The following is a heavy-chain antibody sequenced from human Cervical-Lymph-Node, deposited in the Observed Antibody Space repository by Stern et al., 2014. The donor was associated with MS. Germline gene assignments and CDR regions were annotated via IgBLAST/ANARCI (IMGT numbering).Heavy chain of an antibody. CDR3: AREGSGSSPPAFDI. J-gene: IGHJ3*02. D-gene: IGHD1-26*01. Sequence: VQLVQSGAEVKKPGSSVRVSCKASGDTLRKSVISWVRQAPGQGLEWMGGIIPILETANYAQKFQGRVTITADETTRTAFMELTSLRSEDTAVYYCAREGSGSSPPAFDIWGQGTMVTVSS. CDR1: GDTLRKSV. V-gene: IGHV1-69*01. CDR2: IIPILETA.